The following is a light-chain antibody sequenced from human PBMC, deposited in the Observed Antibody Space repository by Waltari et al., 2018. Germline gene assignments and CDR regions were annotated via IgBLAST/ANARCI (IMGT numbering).Light chain of an antibody. CDR1: SLRSYY. Sequence: SSELTQDPAVSVALGQTVRVTCPGDSLRSYYATWYQQKAGQAPVVVIFGKNNRPSGIPDRFSGSSSGNTASLTITGTQAEDEAEYYCHSRDISGNHLVLFGGGTKLTVL. V-gene: IGLV3-19*01. J-gene: IGLJ3*02. CDR3: HSRDISGNHLVL. CDR2: GKN.